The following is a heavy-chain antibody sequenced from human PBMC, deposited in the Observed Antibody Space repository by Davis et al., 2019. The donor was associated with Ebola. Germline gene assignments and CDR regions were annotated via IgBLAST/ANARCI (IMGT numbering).Heavy chain of an antibody. V-gene: IGHV4-34*01. Sequence: MPSETLSLTCAVYGGSFSGYYWSWIRQPPGKGLEWIGEINHSGSTNYNPSLKSRVTISVDTSKNQFSLKLSSVTAADTAVYYCARGRGYDFWSGYYTYYYYGMDVWGQGTTVTVSS. CDR3: ARGRGYDFWSGYYTYYYYGMDV. D-gene: IGHD3-3*01. CDR1: GGSFSGYY. J-gene: IGHJ6*02. CDR2: INHSGST.